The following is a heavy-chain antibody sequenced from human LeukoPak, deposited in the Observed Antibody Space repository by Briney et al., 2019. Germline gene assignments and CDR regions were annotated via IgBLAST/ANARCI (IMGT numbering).Heavy chain of an antibody. V-gene: IGHV1-69*04. D-gene: IGHD6-6*01. J-gene: IGHJ4*02. CDR1: GYTFTSYD. CDR2: IIPILGIA. Sequence: SVKVSCKASGYTFTSYDVSWVRQVPGQGLEWMGRIIPILGIANYAQKFQGRVTITADKSTSTAYMELSSLRSEDTAVYYCASLYHSSSLYFDYWGQGTLVTVSS. CDR3: ASLYHSSSLYFDY.